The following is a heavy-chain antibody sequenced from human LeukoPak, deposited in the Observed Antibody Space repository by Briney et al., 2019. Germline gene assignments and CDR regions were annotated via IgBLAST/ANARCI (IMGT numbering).Heavy chain of an antibody. CDR1: GGSFSGYY. CDR3: ARGRTTRTYYYDSSGYYYAL. CDR2: INRSGST. D-gene: IGHD3-22*01. V-gene: IGHV4-34*01. J-gene: IGHJ4*02. Sequence: SETLSLTCAVYGGSFSGYYWSWIRQPPGKGLEWIGEINRSGSTNYNPSLKSRVTISVDTSKNQFSLKLSSVTAADTAVYYCARGRTTRTYYYDSSGYYYALWGQGTLVTVSS.